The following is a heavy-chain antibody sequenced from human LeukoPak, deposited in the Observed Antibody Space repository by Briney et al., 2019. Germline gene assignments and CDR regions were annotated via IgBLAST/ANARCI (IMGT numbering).Heavy chain of an antibody. V-gene: IGHV1-18*01. CDR1: GYTFTSYG. J-gene: IGHJ6*04. CDR2: ISAYNGNT. Sequence: ASVKVSCKASGYTFTSYGISWVRQAPGQGLEWMGWISAYNGNTNYAQKLQGRVTMTTDTSTSTAYMELRSLRSDDTAVYYCARERTMVRGGDTPLGPWDVWGKGTTVTVSS. CDR3: ARERTMVRGGDTPLGPWDV. D-gene: IGHD3-10*01.